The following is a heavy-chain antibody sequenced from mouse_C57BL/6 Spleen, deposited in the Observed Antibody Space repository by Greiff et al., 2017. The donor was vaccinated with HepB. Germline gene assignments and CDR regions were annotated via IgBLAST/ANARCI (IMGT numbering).Heavy chain of an antibody. CDR3: AREGLPYFDY. CDR2: ISYDGSN. Sequence: ESGPGLVKPSQSLSLTCSVTGYSITSGYYWNWIRQFPGNKLEWMGYISYDGSNNYNPSLKNRISITRDTSKNQFFLKLNSVTTEDTATYYCAREGLPYFDYWGQGTTLTVSS. V-gene: IGHV3-6*01. D-gene: IGHD2-2*01. CDR1: GYSITSGYY. J-gene: IGHJ2*01.